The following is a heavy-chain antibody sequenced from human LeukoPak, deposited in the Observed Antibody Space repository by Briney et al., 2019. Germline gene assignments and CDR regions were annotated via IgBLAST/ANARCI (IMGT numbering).Heavy chain of an antibody. CDR2: IWYDGSNK. Sequence: GGSLRLSCAASGFTFSSYGMHWVRQAPGKGLEWVAAIWYDGSNKYYADSVKGRFTISRDNSKNTLYLQMNSLRAEDTAVYYCATGYCSGGSCYPPTYWGQGTLVTVSS. J-gene: IGHJ4*02. CDR1: GFTFSSYG. CDR3: ATGYCSGGSCYPPTY. D-gene: IGHD2-15*01. V-gene: IGHV3-33*01.